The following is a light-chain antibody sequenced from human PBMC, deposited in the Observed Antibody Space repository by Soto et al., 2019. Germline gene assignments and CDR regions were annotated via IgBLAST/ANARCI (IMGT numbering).Light chain of an antibody. Sequence: EIVMTQSPATLSVSPGGRATLSCRASQSVSSNLAWYQQKPGQAPRLLIYGASTRATGIPARLSGSGSGTEFTLTISSLQSEDFAVYYCQQYNNWPPWTFGQGTKVEIK. CDR3: QQYNNWPPWT. V-gene: IGKV3-15*01. CDR1: QSVSSN. CDR2: GAS. J-gene: IGKJ1*01.